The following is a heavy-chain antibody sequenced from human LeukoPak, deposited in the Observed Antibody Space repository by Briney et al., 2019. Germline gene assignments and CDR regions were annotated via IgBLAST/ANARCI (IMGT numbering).Heavy chain of an antibody. V-gene: IGHV1-46*01. CDR2: INPSGSST. J-gene: IGHJ3*02. Sequence: ASVKVSCKASGYTFSTYYMHWVRQAPGQGLERMGIINPSGSSTSYAQKFQGRVTMTRDTSTSTVYMELISLRSEDTAVYYCARGPSGAFDIWGQGTMVTVSS. CDR1: GYTFSTYY. CDR3: ARGPSGAFDI.